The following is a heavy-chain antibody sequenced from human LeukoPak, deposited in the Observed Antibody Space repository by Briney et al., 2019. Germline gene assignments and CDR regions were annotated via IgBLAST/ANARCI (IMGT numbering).Heavy chain of an antibody. CDR3: AKAHSSGWYYFDY. D-gene: IGHD6-19*01. J-gene: IGHJ4*02. Sequence: PGRSLRLSCAASGFTFSSYDMHWVRQAPGKGLEWVAIISYDGSNKDYADYVKGRFTISRDNSKNTLYVQMSSLRTEDTAVYFCAKAHSSGWYYFDYWGQGTLVTVSS. CDR1: GFTFSSYD. CDR2: ISYDGSNK. V-gene: IGHV3-30-3*01.